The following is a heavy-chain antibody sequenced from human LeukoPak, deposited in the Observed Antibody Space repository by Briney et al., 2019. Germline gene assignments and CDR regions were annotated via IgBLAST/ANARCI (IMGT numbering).Heavy chain of an antibody. CDR1: GFIFSSYP. J-gene: IGHJ4*02. Sequence: PGGSLRLSCAASGFIFSSYPMHWVRQAPRKGLEWVAIISDNGSNKYYADSVKGRFTISRDNSKNTLYLQMNSLRPEDTAVYFCAGGCSGDSCYSLFDYWGQGTLVTVSS. V-gene: IGHV3-30*04. CDR3: AGGCSGDSCYSLFDY. CDR2: ISDNGSNK. D-gene: IGHD2-15*01.